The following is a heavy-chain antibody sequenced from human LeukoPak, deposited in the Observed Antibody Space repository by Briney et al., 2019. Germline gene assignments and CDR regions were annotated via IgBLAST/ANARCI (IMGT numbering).Heavy chain of an antibody. Sequence: SETLSLTCTVSGGSISSYYWSWIRQPAGKGLEWIGRIHTSGTTNYNPSLKSRVTISRDTSKNQFSLKLSSVTATDTAMYYCAGGGGYDAFDIWGQGTMVTVSS. CDR2: IHTSGTT. D-gene: IGHD3-16*01. CDR1: GGSISSYY. V-gene: IGHV4-4*07. J-gene: IGHJ3*02. CDR3: AGGGGYDAFDI.